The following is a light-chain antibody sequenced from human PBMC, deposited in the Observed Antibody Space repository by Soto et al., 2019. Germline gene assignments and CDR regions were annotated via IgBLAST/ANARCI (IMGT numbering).Light chain of an antibody. Sequence: QSALTQPPSASGSPGQSVTISCTGTTSDVGGYNYVSWYQQHPGKAPKLLIYEVTKRPSGVPDRFSGSKSGNTASLTVSGLQAEDEADYYCSSYAGSNNLLFGGGTNSPS. CDR3: SSYAGSNNLL. CDR1: TSDVGGYNY. CDR2: EVT. J-gene: IGLJ2*01. V-gene: IGLV2-8*01.